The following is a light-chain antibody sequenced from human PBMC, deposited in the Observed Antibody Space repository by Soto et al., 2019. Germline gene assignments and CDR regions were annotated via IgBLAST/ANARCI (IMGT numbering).Light chain of an antibody. Sequence: EIVMTQSPAPLSVSPGERATLSCRASQNININYLAWYQQKPGQAPRLLIYGASIRATGIPDRFSVSGSGTDCTLTINRLEPEDVAVYYCQQYGSSPLTFGGGTKVDIK. CDR3: QQYGSSPLT. V-gene: IGKV3-20*01. CDR2: GAS. J-gene: IGKJ4*01. CDR1: QNININY.